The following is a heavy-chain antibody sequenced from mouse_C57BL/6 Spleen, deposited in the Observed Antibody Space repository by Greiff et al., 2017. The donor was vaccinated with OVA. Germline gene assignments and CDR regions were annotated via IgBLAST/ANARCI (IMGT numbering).Heavy chain of an antibody. V-gene: IGHV1-64*01. Sequence: VQLQQSGAELVKPGASVKLSCKASGYTFTSYWMHWVKQRPGQGLEWIGMIHPNSGSTNYNEKFKSKATLTVDKSSSTAYMQLSSLTSEDSAVYYCASTVVASYYAMDYWGQGTSVTVSS. D-gene: IGHD1-1*01. CDR3: ASTVVASYYAMDY. CDR1: GYTFTSYW. J-gene: IGHJ4*01. CDR2: IHPNSGST.